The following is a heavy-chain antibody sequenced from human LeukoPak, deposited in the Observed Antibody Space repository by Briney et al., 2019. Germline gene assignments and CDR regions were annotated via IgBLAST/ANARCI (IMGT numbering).Heavy chain of an antibody. V-gene: IGHV3-15*01. CDR3: TTGQYDFWSGYYIDKGY. J-gene: IGHJ4*02. Sequence: GGSLRLSCAASGFSFRSYEMNWVRQAPGKGLEWVGRIKSKTDGGTTDYAAPVKGRFTISRDDSKNTLYLQMNSLKTEDTAVYYCTTGQYDFWSGYYIDKGYWGQGTLVTVSS. CDR2: IKSKTDGGTT. D-gene: IGHD3-3*01. CDR1: GFSFRSYE.